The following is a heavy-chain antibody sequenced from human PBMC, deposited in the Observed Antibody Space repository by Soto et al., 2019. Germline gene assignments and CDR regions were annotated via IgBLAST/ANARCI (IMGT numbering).Heavy chain of an antibody. J-gene: IGHJ6*02. D-gene: IGHD1-7*01. Sequence: QVQLVQSGAEVKKPGASVKVSCKASGYTFTSYGISWVRQAPGQGLEWMGWISAYNGNTNYAQKLQGRVTMTTDTSTSTAYMELRSPRSDDTAVYYCARVITGTTFYYYYGMDVWGQGTTVTVSS. V-gene: IGHV1-18*01. CDR2: ISAYNGNT. CDR3: ARVITGTTFYYYYGMDV. CDR1: GYTFTSYG.